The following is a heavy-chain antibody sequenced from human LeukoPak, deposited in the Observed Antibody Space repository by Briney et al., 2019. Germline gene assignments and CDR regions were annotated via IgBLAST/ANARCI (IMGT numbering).Heavy chain of an antibody. V-gene: IGHV3-30-3*01. CDR1: GFTVSSNY. CDR2: ISYDGSNK. J-gene: IGHJ5*02. Sequence: GGSLRLSCAASGFTVSSNYMSWVRHAPGKGLEWVAVISYDGSNKYYADSVKGRFTISRDNSKNTLYLQMNSLRAEDTAVYYCARDQQQLVRRNWFDPWGQGTLVTDPS. CDR3: ARDQQQLVRRNWFDP. D-gene: IGHD6-13*01.